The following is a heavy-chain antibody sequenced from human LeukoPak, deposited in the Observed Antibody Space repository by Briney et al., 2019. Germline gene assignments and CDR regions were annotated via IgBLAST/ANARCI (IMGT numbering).Heavy chain of an antibody. V-gene: IGHV1-2*02. CDR3: ARGGIVILGIMDI. Sequence: ASVKVSCKASGYTFTGYSMHWVRQAPGRGLEWMGWINPSSGGTNYAQKYQDRVTMTRDTSINTAYMELRRLRSDDTAVYYCARGGIVILGIMDIWGQGTVVTVSS. J-gene: IGHJ3*02. CDR2: INPSSGGT. CDR1: GYTFTGYS. D-gene: IGHD2/OR15-2a*01.